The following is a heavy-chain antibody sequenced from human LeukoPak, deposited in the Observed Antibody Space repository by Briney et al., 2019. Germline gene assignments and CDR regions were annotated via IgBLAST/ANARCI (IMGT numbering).Heavy chain of an antibody. CDR2: IYYSGST. CDR1: GGSISSYY. Sequence: SETLSLTCTVSGGSISSYYWSWIRQPPGKGLEWNGYIYYSGSTNYNPSLKSRVTISVDTSKNQFSLKLSSVTAADTAVYYCAREGGQATPTLDIWGQGTMVTVSS. D-gene: IGHD2-15*01. J-gene: IGHJ3*02. V-gene: IGHV4-59*01. CDR3: AREGGQATPTLDI.